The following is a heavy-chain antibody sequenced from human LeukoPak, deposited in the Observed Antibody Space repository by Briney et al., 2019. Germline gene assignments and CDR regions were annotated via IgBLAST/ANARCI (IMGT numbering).Heavy chain of an antibody. Sequence: SETLSLTCAVSGGSISSSNWWSWVRQPPGKGLEWIGQIYHSGRTNYNPSLESRVTISVDKSNNQFSLKLSSVTAADTAVYYCARDGGGSDCWGQGTLVTVSS. J-gene: IGHJ4*02. D-gene: IGHD2-15*01. CDR2: IYHSGRT. CDR3: ARDGGGSDC. CDR1: GGSISSSNW. V-gene: IGHV4-4*02.